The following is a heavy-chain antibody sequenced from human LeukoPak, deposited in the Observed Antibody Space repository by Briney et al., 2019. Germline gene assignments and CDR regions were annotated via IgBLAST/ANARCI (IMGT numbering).Heavy chain of an antibody. J-gene: IGHJ4*02. CDR2: ISDSGGRT. CDR3: AKRGVVIRVILVGFHKEAYYFDS. V-gene: IGHV3-23*01. D-gene: IGHD3-22*01. Sequence: GGSLRLSCAVSGLTLSNYGMSWVRQAPGKGLEWVAGISDSGGRTNYADSVKGRFTISRDNPKNTLYLQMNSLRADDTAVYFCAKRGVVIRVILVGFHKEAYYFDSWGQGALVTVSS. CDR1: GLTLSNYG.